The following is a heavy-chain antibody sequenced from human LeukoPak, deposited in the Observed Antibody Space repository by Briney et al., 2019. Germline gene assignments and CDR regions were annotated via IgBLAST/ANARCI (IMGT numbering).Heavy chain of an antibody. J-gene: IGHJ4*02. V-gene: IGHV3-53*01. D-gene: IGHD1-26*01. CDR2: SYSGGTS. CDR3: ARVRELSFDY. Sequence: GGSLRLSCAASGFTVSTDHMSWVRQAPGKGLEWVAISYSGGTSQHAESVKGRFTISRDNSKNTLYLQMNSLRAEDTALYYCARVRELSFDYWGQGTLVTVSS. CDR1: GFTVSTDH.